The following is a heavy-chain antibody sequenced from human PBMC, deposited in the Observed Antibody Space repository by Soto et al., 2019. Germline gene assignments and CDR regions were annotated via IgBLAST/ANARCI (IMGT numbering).Heavy chain of an antibody. V-gene: IGHV4-4*02. CDR1: GVSISSPNW. J-gene: IGHJ4*01. D-gene: IGHD2-2*02. CDR3: AREDIYTATRFGY. Sequence: QVQLQESGPGLVKPSGTLSLTCAVSGVSISSPNWWSWVRQPPGKGLEWIGEIDHSGSTNYNPSHKRRVTLSVDNTNNQFSLKLRSVTAADTAIYYFAREDIYTATRFGYWGHGTLVTVSS. CDR2: IDHSGST.